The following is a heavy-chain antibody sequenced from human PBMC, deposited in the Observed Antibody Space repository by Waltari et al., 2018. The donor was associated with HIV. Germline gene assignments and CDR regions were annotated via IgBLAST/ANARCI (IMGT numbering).Heavy chain of an antibody. D-gene: IGHD1-1*01. CDR2: IDQSGGS. CDR1: GGSCRGFY. V-gene: IGHV4-34*01. J-gene: IGHJ6*02. Sequence: QVHLHQWGAGQVKPSETLSLTFLRSGGSCRGFYWAWSRPPAGKGLGWIGEIDQSGGSRCKPSLKRRITMSMDTSRSHFALKLSPVSPADTAVYYCARGPSLRAFRGNLYFNSSLDVWGQGTTVTVSS. CDR3: ARGPSLRAFRGNLYFNSSLDV.